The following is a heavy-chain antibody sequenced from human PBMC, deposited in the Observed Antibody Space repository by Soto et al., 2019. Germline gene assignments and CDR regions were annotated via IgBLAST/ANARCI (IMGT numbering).Heavy chain of an antibody. V-gene: IGHV3-33*01. CDR3: ARAVGKQSPYFDY. D-gene: IGHD1-26*01. CDR1: GFTFSSYG. J-gene: IGHJ4*02. Sequence: GGSLRLSCAASGFTFSSYGMHWVRQAPGKGLEWVAVIWYDGSNKYYEDSVKGRFTISRDNSKNTLYLQMNSLRAEDTAVYYCARAVGKQSPYFDYWGQGTLVTVSS. CDR2: IWYDGSNK.